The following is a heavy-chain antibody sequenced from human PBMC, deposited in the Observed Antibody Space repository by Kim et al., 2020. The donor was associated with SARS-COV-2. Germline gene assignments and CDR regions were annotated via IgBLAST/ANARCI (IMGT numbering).Heavy chain of an antibody. CDR3: ARERVIDSGNFWITSHFYHGLDV. Sequence: SQTLSLTCVISGDSVSTNTAAWNWIRQSPSRGLEWLGRTYYRSKWSSDYAVFVESRMTINADTSRNQFSLQLNSVIPDDTAVYFCARERVIDSGNFWITSHFYHGLDVWGQGTTVTVSS. D-gene: IGHD3-3*01. J-gene: IGHJ6*02. CDR2: TYYRSKWSS. V-gene: IGHV6-1*01. CDR1: GDSVSTNTAA.